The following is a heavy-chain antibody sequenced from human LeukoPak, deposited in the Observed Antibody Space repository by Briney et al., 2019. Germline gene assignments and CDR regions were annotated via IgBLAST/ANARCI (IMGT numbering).Heavy chain of an antibody. J-gene: IGHJ4*02. Sequence: ASVKVSCKASGYTFTDYYMHWVRQAPGQGLEWMGWISAYNGNTNYAQKLQGRVTMTTDTSTSTAYMELRSLRSDDTAVYYCARGRGPYSSGWYGDYWGQGTLVTVSS. V-gene: IGHV1-18*04. D-gene: IGHD6-19*01. CDR3: ARGRGPYSSGWYGDY. CDR2: ISAYNGNT. CDR1: GYTFTDYY.